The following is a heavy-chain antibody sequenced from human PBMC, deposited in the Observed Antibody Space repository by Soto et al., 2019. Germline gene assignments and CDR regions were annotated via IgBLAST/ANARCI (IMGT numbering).Heavy chain of an antibody. J-gene: IGHJ6*02. CDR2: ISKSSSTI. Sequence: EVQLVESGGGLVQPGGSLRLSCAASGFTFSSNHMNWVRQAPGKGLEWVSYISKSSSTIYYADSVKGRFTISRDNAKNSLYLQMNSLRVKDTAVYYCARESEWLVDGMDVWGQGTTVTVSS. D-gene: IGHD6-19*01. V-gene: IGHV3-48*01. CDR1: GFTFSSNH. CDR3: ARESEWLVDGMDV.